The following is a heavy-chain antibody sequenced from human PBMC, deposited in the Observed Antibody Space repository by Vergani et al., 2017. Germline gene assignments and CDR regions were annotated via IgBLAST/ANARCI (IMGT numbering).Heavy chain of an antibody. CDR3: ARCAYYDFWSGYGNWYFDL. Sequence: QVQLQESGPGLVKPSQTLSLTCTVSGGSISSGSYYWSWIRQPPGKGLEWIGYIYYSGSTNYNPSLKSRVTISVDTSKNQFSLKLSSVTAADTAVYYCARCAYYDFWSGYGNWYFDLWGRGTLVTVSS. J-gene: IGHJ2*01. V-gene: IGHV4-61*01. CDR2: IYYSGST. CDR1: GGSISSGSYY. D-gene: IGHD3-3*01.